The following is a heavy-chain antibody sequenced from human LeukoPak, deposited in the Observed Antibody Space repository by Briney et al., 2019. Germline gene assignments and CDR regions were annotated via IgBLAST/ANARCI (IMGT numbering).Heavy chain of an antibody. CDR1: GFTFSSYS. D-gene: IGHD3-22*01. CDR2: ISSSSSYI. CDR3: ASGLGDDSSGYYYYYYYMDV. J-gene: IGHJ6*03. V-gene: IGHV3-21*01. Sequence: GGSLRLSCAASGFTFSSYSMNWVRQAPGKGLEWVSSISSSSSYIYYADSVKGRFTIYRDNAKNSLYLQMNSLRAEDTAVYYCASGLGDDSSGYYYYYYYMDVWGKGTTVTVSS.